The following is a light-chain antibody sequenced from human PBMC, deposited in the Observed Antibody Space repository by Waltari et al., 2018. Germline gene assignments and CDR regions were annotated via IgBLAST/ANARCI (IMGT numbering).Light chain of an antibody. CDR2: SAS. CDR1: QNILNT. V-gene: IGKV1-39*01. J-gene: IGKJ4*01. Sequence: DIQMTQSPSSLSASVGDRVTIPCRATQNILNTLHWYQQKPGKAPNLLIFSASNLQTGGPARFSGSGSGTLFTLTISNLQPEDSARYFCQQSYTPPFTFGGGTRVEIK. CDR3: QQSYTPPFT.